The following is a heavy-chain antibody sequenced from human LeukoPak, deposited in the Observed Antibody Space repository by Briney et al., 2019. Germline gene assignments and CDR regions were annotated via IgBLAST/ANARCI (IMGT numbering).Heavy chain of an antibody. V-gene: IGHV3-9*01. CDR1: GFTFNDYA. CDR3: AKDMGVGGIVASYYYGMDV. Sequence: GGSLRLSCAASGFTFNDYAIHWVRQAPGKGLEWVSSINWNSGSITYADSVKGRFTISRDNAKNSLYLQMDSLRAEDTAFYYCAKDMGVGGIVASYYYGMDVWGQGTTVTVSS. D-gene: IGHD3-16*02. J-gene: IGHJ6*02. CDR2: INWNSGSI.